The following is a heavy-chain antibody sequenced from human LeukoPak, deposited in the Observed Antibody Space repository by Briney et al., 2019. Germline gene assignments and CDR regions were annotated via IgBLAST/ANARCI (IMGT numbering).Heavy chain of an antibody. CDR3: ARGVAGGGTGWFDP. Sequence: SETLSLTCTVSGGSISSYYWSWIRQPPGKGLEWIGFIHYSGSTNYNPSLKSRVTISVDTSKNNFSLTLSSVTAADTAVYYCARGVAGGGTGWFDPWGQGTLVTVSS. CDR1: GGSISSYY. CDR2: IHYSGST. D-gene: IGHD6-13*01. V-gene: IGHV4-59*12. J-gene: IGHJ5*02.